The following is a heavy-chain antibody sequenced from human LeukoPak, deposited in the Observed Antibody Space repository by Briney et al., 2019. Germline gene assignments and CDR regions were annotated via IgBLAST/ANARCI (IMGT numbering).Heavy chain of an antibody. CDR3: AREEYGYVWGSYRSEF. V-gene: IGHV1-46*01. CDR2: INPSDGST. J-gene: IGHJ4*02. D-gene: IGHD3-16*02. Sequence: ASVKVSCKASGYTFTSYYMHWVRQAPGQGLEWLGIINPSDGSTTYVQKLQGRVTMTTDTSTSTAYMELRSLRSDDTAVYYCAREEYGYVWGSYRSEFWGQGTLVTVSS. CDR1: GYTFTSYY.